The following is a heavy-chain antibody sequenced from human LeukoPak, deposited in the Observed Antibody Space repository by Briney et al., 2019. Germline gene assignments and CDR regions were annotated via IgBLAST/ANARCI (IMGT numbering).Heavy chain of an antibody. Sequence: ASVKVSCKASGYTFTGYYMHWVRQAPGQGLEWMGWINPNSGGTNYAQKFQGRVTMTRDTSISTAYMELSSLRSEDTAVYYCARAEAYCSGGSCYFGYFDYWGQGTLVTVSS. CDR3: ARAEAYCSGGSCYFGYFDY. J-gene: IGHJ4*02. CDR2: INPNSGGT. V-gene: IGHV1-2*02. CDR1: GYTFTGYY. D-gene: IGHD2-15*01.